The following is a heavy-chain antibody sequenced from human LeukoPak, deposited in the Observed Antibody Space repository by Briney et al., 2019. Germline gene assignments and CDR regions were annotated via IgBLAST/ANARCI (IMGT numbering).Heavy chain of an antibody. CDR2: ISGSGGSP. Sequence: GGSLRLSCAASGFSFSNYAMSWVRQAPGKGLEWVSGISGSGGSPYYADSVKGRFTISRDNSKNTVYLQMNSLKAEDTAVYYCAKEHSYGPDWFDPWGQGTLVTVSS. J-gene: IGHJ5*02. D-gene: IGHD5-18*01. CDR3: AKEHSYGPDWFDP. CDR1: GFSFSNYA. V-gene: IGHV3-23*01.